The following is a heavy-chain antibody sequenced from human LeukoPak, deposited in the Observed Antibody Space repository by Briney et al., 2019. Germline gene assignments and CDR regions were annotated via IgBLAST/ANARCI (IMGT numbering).Heavy chain of an antibody. CDR2: INPSGGST. CDR3: ARGPFPGGSGSSVLVY. CDR1: GYTFTSYY. V-gene: IGHV1-46*01. Sequence: ASVKVSCKAPGYTFTSYYMHWVRQAPGQGLEWMGIINPSGGSTSYAQKFQGRVTMTRDTSTSTVYMELSSLRSEDTAVYYRARGPFPGGSGSSVLVYWGQGTLVTVSS. J-gene: IGHJ4*02. D-gene: IGHD1-26*01.